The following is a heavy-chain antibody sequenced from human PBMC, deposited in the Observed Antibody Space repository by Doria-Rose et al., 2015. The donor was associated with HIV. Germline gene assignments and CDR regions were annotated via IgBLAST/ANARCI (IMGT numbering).Heavy chain of an antibody. V-gene: IGHV2-26*01. Sequence: SGPVLVKPTETHTLTCTVSGVSLSSPGMGVSWIRQPPGKALEWLANIVSDDERSYKTSLKSRLTISRGTSKSQVVLTMTDMDPVDTATYYCARIKSSRWYHKYYFDFWGQGTLVIVSA. CDR3: ARIKSSRWYHKYYFDF. D-gene: IGHD6-13*01. J-gene: IGHJ4*02. CDR1: GVSLSSPGMG. CDR2: IVSDDER.